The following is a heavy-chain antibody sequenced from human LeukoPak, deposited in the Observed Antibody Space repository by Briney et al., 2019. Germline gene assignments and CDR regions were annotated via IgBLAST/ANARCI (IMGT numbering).Heavy chain of an antibody. CDR3: AKGQQWLRGWFDP. CDR1: GFTFSSYG. Sequence: PGGSLRLSCAASGFTFSSYGMHWVRQAPGKGLEWVAFIRYDGSNKYYADSVKGRFTISRDNSKNTLYLQMNSLRAEDTAVYYCAKGQQWLRGWFDPWGQGTLVTVSS. D-gene: IGHD6-19*01. J-gene: IGHJ5*02. V-gene: IGHV3-30*02. CDR2: IRYDGSNK.